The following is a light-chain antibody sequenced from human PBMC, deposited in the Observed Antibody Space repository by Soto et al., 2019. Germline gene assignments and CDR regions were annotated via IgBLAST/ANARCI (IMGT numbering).Light chain of an antibody. Sequence: QSALTQPASVSGSPGQSITISCTGTSSDVGGYNYVSWYQHHPGKAPKLMIYDVSNRPSGVSNRFSGSKSGNTASLTISGLQAEDEADYYCSSYTRGRSLLILGGGTKRPVL. V-gene: IGLV2-14*03. CDR3: SSYTRGRSLLI. CDR2: DVS. CDR1: SSDVGGYNY. J-gene: IGLJ2*01.